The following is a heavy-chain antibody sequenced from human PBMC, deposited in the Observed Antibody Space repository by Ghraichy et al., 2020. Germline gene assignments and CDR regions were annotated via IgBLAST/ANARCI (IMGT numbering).Heavy chain of an antibody. CDR1: GASLSSGSDY. CDR3: AGDQSISWFYY. CDR2: IHSGGST. V-gene: IGHV4-61*09. J-gene: IGHJ4*02. D-gene: IGHD6-13*01. Sequence: SQTLSLTCTVSGASLSSGSDYWSWVRQPAGKGLEWLAHIHSGGSTNYNPSLKSRVTISVDTSKNQFSLELTSVTAADTAVYYCAGDQSISWFYYWGQGTLVTVSS.